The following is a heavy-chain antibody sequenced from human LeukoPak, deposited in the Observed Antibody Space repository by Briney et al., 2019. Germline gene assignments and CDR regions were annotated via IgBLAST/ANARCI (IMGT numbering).Heavy chain of an antibody. CDR1: GFTFSSYS. V-gene: IGHV3-21*01. CDR2: ISSSSSYI. D-gene: IGHD4-11*01. Sequence: GGSLRLSCAASGFTFSSYSMNWVRQAPGKGLEWVSSISSSSSYIYYADSVKGRFTISRANAKNSLYLQMNSLRAKDTDVYNCARESVYDYSNYVSWLDPWGQGTLVTVSS. J-gene: IGHJ5*02. CDR3: ARESVYDYSNYVSWLDP.